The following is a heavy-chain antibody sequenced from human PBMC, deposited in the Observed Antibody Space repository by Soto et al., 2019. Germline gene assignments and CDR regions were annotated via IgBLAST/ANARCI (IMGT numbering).Heavy chain of an antibody. CDR1: GNTVGTFG. J-gene: IGHJ4*02. CDR2: IVGDSGAT. CDR3: ARVAVYGSGSRRFDT. Sequence: QVQLMQSGTEVAKPGASVKVSCKTSGNTVGTFGLSWVRLAPGQGLEWMGWIVGDSGATVYSQKFQGRVTMYSDRSTNTAYMDLRSMTSDDSALYYCARVAVYGSGSRRFDTWGQGTLVSVSS. V-gene: IGHV1-18*01. D-gene: IGHD3-10*01.